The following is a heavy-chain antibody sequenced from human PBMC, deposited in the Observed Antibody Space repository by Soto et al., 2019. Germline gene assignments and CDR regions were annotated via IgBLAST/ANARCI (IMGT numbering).Heavy chain of an antibody. CDR3: ATRMYSTSWYYFVS. D-gene: IGHD6-13*01. V-gene: IGHV3-23*01. J-gene: IGHJ4*02. CDR1: GFTFTNYA. CDR2: IGGGSGST. Sequence: EVQLLESGGGFVQPGGSLRLSCAASGFTFTNYALSWVRQAPGKGLEWVSTIGGGSGSTSYADSVKCRFSISRENSKNTLYLQMSSLRAEDTALYYCATRMYSTSWYYFVSWGQGTLVTVSS.